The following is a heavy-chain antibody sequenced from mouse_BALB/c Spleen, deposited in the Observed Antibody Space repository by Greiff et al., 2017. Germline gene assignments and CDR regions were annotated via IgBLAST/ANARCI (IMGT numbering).Heavy chain of an antibody. CDR1: GYSFTSYY. Sequence: VKLVESGPELVKPGASVKISCKASGYSFTSYYIHWVKQRPGQGLEWIGWIFPGSGNTKYNEKFKGKATLTADTSSSTAYMQLSSLTSEDSAVYFCARDYDGYYGAMDYWGQGTSVTVSS. D-gene: IGHD2-3*01. CDR2: IFPGSGNT. V-gene: IGHV1-66*01. CDR3: ARDYDGYYGAMDY. J-gene: IGHJ4*01.